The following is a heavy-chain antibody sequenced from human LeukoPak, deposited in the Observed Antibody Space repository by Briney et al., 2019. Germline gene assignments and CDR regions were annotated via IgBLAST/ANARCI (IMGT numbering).Heavy chain of an antibody. CDR1: GYSISSGYY. Sequence: ASETLSLTCTVSGYSISSGYYWGWIRQPPGKGLEWIGSIYYSGSTYYNPSLKSRVTISADTSKNQFSLKLSSVTAADTAVYYCASRKLGNDYWGQGTLVTVSS. V-gene: IGHV4-38-2*02. CDR2: IYYSGST. CDR3: ASRKLGNDY. J-gene: IGHJ4*02. D-gene: IGHD7-27*01.